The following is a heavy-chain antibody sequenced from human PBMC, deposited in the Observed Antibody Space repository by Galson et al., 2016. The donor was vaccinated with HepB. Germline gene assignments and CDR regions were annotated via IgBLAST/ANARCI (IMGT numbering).Heavy chain of an antibody. V-gene: IGHV4-39*01. Sequence: ETLSLTCTVSDGSLSSSSSFSWGWVRQPPGKGLECIGTVYRGRAYYNPSLAGRVTISVDMSPDLFSLKLTSLTAADTAVYYCARAGLGTKASFDCWGQGTLVAVSS. CDR1: DGSLSSSSSFS. D-gene: IGHD1-7*01. CDR3: ARAGLGTKASFDC. CDR2: VYRGRA. J-gene: IGHJ4*02.